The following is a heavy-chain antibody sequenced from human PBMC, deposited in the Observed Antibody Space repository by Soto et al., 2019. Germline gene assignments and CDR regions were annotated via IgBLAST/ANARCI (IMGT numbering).Heavy chain of an antibody. D-gene: IGHD1-20*01. CDR1: GFTFSSYP. CDR2: ISGNGDST. CDR3: AKDRYRRGAFDI. V-gene: IGHV3-23*01. J-gene: IGHJ3*02. Sequence: EVQLLESGGGLVQPGGSLRLSCAASGFTFSSYPMTWVRQAPGKGLEWVSTISGNGDSTYYADAVKGRFTISRDNPQSALYVQMNSLSAEDTAVYYCAKDRYRRGAFDIWGQGTMVTVSS.